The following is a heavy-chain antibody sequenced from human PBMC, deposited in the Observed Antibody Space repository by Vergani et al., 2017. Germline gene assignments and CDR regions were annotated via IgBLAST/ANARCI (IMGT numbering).Heavy chain of an antibody. CDR3: ARFSHELGSSVHDAFDI. J-gene: IGHJ3*02. D-gene: IGHD3-16*01. CDR2: IYPGDSDT. CDR1: GYSFTSYW. V-gene: IGHV5-51*03. Sequence: EVQLVQSGAEVKKPGESLKISCKGSGYSFTSYWIAWVRQMPGKGREWMGIIYPGDSDTRYSPSFQGQVTISADKSLSTAYLQWSSLKASDTAMYYCARFSHELGSSVHDAFDIWGQGTMVTVSS.